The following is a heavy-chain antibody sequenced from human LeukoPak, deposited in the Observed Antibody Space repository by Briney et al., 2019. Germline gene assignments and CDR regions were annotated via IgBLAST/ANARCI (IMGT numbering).Heavy chain of an antibody. J-gene: IGHJ4*02. CDR3: ARDGMYSGSPFDY. Sequence: PSETLSLTCTVSGGSISSSSYYWGWIRQPPGKGLEWIGSIYYSGSTYYNPSLKSRVTISVDTSKNQFSLKLSSVTAADTAVYYCARDGMYSGSPFDYWGQGTLVTVSS. CDR1: GGSISSSSYY. CDR2: IYYSGST. V-gene: IGHV4-39*07. D-gene: IGHD1-26*01.